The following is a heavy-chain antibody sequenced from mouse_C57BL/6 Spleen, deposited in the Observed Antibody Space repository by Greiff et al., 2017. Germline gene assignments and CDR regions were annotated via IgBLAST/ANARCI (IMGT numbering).Heavy chain of an antibody. CDR3: TGDWGDAMDY. CDR1: GYTFTDYE. CDR2: IDPGNGGT. Sequence: VQLQQSGAELVRPGASVTLSCKASGYTFTDYEMHWVKQIPVHGLEWIGAIDPGNGGTAYNQKFKGKAILTADKSSSTAYMELRSLTSEDSAVFYCTGDWGDAMDYWGQGTSVTVSS. V-gene: IGHV1-15*01. J-gene: IGHJ4*01. D-gene: IGHD4-1*01.